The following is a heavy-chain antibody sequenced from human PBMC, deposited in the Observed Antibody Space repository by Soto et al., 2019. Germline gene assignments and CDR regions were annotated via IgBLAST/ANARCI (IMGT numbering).Heavy chain of an antibody. CDR2: ISGSSSYI. V-gene: IGHV3-21*01. CDR3: ARIYCSGGSRYSERDY. D-gene: IGHD2-15*01. CDR1: GFTFSSYS. Sequence: EVQLVESGGGLVKPGGSLRLSCAASGFTFSSYSMNWVRQAPGKGLEWVSSISGSSSYIYYADSVKGRFTISRDNAKNSLYLQMNSLRAEDTAVYYCARIYCSGGSRYSERDYWGQGTLVTVSS. J-gene: IGHJ4*02.